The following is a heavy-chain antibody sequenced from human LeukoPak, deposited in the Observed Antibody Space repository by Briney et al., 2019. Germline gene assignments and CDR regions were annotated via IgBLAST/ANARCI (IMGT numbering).Heavy chain of an antibody. J-gene: IGHJ4*02. Sequence: PGASLRLSCAASGFTFSSYSMNWVPQAPGKGLEWVSFISSSSSTIYYADSVKGRFTISRDNAKNSLYLQMNSLRAEDTAVYYCARDRGGSYSAIDYWGQGTLVTVSS. D-gene: IGHD1-26*01. CDR2: ISSSSSTI. CDR3: ARDRGGSYSAIDY. CDR1: GFTFSSYS. V-gene: IGHV3-48*04.